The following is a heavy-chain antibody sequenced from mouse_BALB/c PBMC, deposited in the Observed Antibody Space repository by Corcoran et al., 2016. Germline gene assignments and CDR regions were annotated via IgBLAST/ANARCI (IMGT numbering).Heavy chain of an antibody. V-gene: IGHV8-8*01. CDR2: SWWVDDK. CDR3: ARITGWYVDG. D-gene: IGHD4-1*01. CDR1: GFSLSTSGLV. Sequence: VTLKESGPGILQPSQTLRLTCSFSGFSLSTSGLVVCWLRQPSGKGLEWLAHSWWVDDKRYNPALKSRLTISKDTSSNQVFLKLARVDTADTATYYCARITGWYVDGWGAGTTVTVSA. J-gene: IGHJ1*01.